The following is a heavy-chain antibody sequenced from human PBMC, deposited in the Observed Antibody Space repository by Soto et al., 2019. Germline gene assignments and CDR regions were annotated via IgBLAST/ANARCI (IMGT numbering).Heavy chain of an antibody. CDR2: IYHSGST. Sequence: LSLTCAVSGGSISSSNWWSWVRQPPGKGLEWIGEIYHSGSTNYNPSLKSRVTISVDKSKNQFSLKLSSVTAADTAVYYCARGTTAYYYYYGMDVWGQGPTVTVSS. CDR1: GGSISSSNW. V-gene: IGHV4-4*02. D-gene: IGHD4-4*01. J-gene: IGHJ6*02. CDR3: ARGTTAYYYYYGMDV.